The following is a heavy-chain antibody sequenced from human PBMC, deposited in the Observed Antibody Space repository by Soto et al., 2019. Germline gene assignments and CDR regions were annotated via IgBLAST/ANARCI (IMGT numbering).Heavy chain of an antibody. CDR3: AKEGEETQLRFLVAYFYGMDV. Sequence: GGSLRLSCAASGFTFSSYGMHWVRQAPGKGLEWVAVISYDGSNKYYADSVKGRFTISRDNSKNTLYLQMNSLRAEDEAVYYCAKEGEETQLRFLVAYFYGMDVWGQGTTVTVSS. J-gene: IGHJ6*02. CDR2: ISYDGSNK. D-gene: IGHD3-3*01. CDR1: GFTFSSYG. V-gene: IGHV3-30*18.